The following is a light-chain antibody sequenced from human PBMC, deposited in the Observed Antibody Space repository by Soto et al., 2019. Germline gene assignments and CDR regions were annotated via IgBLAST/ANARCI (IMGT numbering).Light chain of an antibody. V-gene: IGKV2-28*01. CDR3: LQALQTSTFT. CDR1: QSLLHTNGYNY. J-gene: IGKJ2*01. CDR2: LGS. Sequence: DIVLTQSPTPLPVTPGEPASISSRSSQSLLHTNGYNYLDRYLQKTGQSPQRLIYLGSTRASRGADRLSGSGSGAEYTLKISRVEAGDVGVYYCLQALQTSTFTCGQGTRLEI.